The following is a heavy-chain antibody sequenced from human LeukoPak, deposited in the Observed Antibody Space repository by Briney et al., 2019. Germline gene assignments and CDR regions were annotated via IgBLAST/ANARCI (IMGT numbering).Heavy chain of an antibody. J-gene: IGHJ5*02. CDR2: IIPILGIA. V-gene: IGHV1-69*04. Sequence: SVKVSCKASGGTFSSYAISWVRQAPGQGLEWMGRIIPILGIANYTQKFQGRVTITADKSTSTAYMELSSLRSEDTAVYYCARDPTAYYDFWSGPGFDPWGQGTLVTVSS. D-gene: IGHD3-3*01. CDR3: ARDPTAYYDFWSGPGFDP. CDR1: GGTFSSYA.